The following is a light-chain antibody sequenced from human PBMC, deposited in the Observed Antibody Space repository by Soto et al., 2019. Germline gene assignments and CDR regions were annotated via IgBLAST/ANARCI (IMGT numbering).Light chain of an antibody. Sequence: EIVLTQSPGTLSLSPGERATLSCRASQSVSSSYLAWYQQKPGQAPRLLIYGASSRATGIPDRFSGSGSGTDFTLTISRPEPEDFAVYYCQQYGSSFTFGPGTKVDIK. CDR2: GAS. V-gene: IGKV3-20*01. CDR1: QSVSSSY. CDR3: QQYGSSFT. J-gene: IGKJ3*01.